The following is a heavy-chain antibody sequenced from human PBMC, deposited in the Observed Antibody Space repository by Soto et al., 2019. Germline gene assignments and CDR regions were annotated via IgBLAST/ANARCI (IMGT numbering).Heavy chain of an antibody. CDR1: GFSFSNYV. J-gene: IGHJ3*02. CDR3: ARGYCTSDRCYAFDI. D-gene: IGHD2-2*01. V-gene: IGHV3-23*01. Sequence: EVQLLESGGGVVQPGGSLRLSCAASGFSFSNYVMSWVRQAPGKGLEWVSDISTSGGTTIYADYVRGRFTISRDNSRNTLYLQMDRLRAEDTGTYYCARGYCTSDRCYAFDIWGQGTMVTVSS. CDR2: ISTSGGTT.